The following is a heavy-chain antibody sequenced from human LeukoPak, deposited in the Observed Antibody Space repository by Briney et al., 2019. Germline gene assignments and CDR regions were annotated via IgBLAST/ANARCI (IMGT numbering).Heavy chain of an antibody. D-gene: IGHD5-12*01. CDR2: IVVGSGNT. V-gene: IGHV1-58*02. CDR1: GFTFTSSS. CDR3: AAVPWGVATITLIDY. Sequence: SVKVSCKASGFTFTSSSMQWVRQARGQRLEWIGWIVVGSGNTNYAQKFQEGVTITRDISTSTAYMELSSLRSEDTAVYYCAAVPWGVATITLIDYWGQGTLVTVSS. J-gene: IGHJ4*02.